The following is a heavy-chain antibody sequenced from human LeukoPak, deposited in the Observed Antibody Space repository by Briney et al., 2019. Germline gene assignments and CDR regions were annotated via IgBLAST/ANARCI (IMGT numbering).Heavy chain of an antibody. CDR2: IYYSGGP. CDR1: GGSVSSNNYY. Sequence: SETLSLTCTVSGGSVSSNNYYWTWIRQPPGKGLECIGYIYYSGGPNYNPSLKSRVIISVDTSKNQFSLKLSSVTAADTAVYYCARDQTVAGIGYYYGMDVWGQGTTVTVSS. CDR3: ARDQTVAGIGYYYGMDV. V-gene: IGHV4-61*01. D-gene: IGHD6-19*01. J-gene: IGHJ6*02.